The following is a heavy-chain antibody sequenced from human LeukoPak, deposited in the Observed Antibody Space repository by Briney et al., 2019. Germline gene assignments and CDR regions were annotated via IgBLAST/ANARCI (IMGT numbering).Heavy chain of an antibody. CDR2: IYTSGST. Sequence: SETLSLTCTVSGGSISSYYWSWIRQPAGKGLEWIGRIYTSGSTNYNPSLKSRVTISVDTSKNQFSLKLSSVTAADTAVYYCARGKSGYSYGSLEIYYYYYMDVWGKGTTVTVSS. CDR3: ARGKSGYSYGSLEIYYYYYMDV. V-gene: IGHV4-4*07. J-gene: IGHJ6*03. CDR1: GGSISSYY. D-gene: IGHD5-18*01.